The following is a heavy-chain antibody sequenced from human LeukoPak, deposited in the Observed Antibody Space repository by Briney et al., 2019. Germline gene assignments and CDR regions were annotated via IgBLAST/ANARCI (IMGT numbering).Heavy chain of an antibody. V-gene: IGHV3-23*01. CDR1: GFTFSTYA. CDR2: ISGSGGST. J-gene: IGHJ4*02. Sequence: GGSLTQTRAASGFTFSTYAISWVRQAPGKGLEWVSSISGSGGSTYYADSVKGRFTISRDNSKNTLYLQMNSLRVEDTAVYYCAKSPKTGFLVDYWGKGTLVTVSS. D-gene: IGHD1-1*01. CDR3: AKSPKTGFLVDY.